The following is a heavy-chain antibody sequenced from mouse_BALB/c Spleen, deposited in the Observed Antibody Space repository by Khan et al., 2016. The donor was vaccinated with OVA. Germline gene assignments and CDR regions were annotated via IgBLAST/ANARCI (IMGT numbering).Heavy chain of an antibody. CDR2: IDPSDSET. CDR3: ARDQYGNYFYAMDY. J-gene: IGHJ4*01. V-gene: IGHV1-69*02. D-gene: IGHD2-10*02. Sequence: QVQLQQSGAELVKPGAPVKLSCKASGYTFTSYWMNWVKQRPGRGLEWIGRIDPSDSETHYNQKFKDKATLTVDKSSSTAYIQLSSLTSEDSAVYDCARDQYGNYFYAMDYWGQGTSVTVSS. CDR1: GYTFTSYW.